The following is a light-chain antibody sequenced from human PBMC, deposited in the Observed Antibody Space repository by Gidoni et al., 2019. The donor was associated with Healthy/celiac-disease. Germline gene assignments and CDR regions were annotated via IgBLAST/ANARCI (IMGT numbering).Light chain of an antibody. Sequence: DIQMTQPPSSLSASVGDRVTITCRASQSISSYLNWYQQKPGKAPKLLIYAASSLQSGVPSRLSGSGSGTDFTLTISSLQPEDFATYYCQQSYSTPRTFGQGTKVEIK. CDR3: QQSYSTPRT. CDR2: AAS. J-gene: IGKJ1*01. CDR1: QSISSY. V-gene: IGKV1-39*01.